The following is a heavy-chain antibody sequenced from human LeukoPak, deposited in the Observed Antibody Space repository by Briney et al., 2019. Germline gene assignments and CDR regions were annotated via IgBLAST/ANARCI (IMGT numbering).Heavy chain of an antibody. D-gene: IGHD2-15*01. V-gene: IGHV1-2*02. CDR2: INPNGSAT. CDR3: ARVWAPGDCSGGSCYEGTGEIDY. J-gene: IGHJ4*02. CDR1: GYSFNGDY. Sequence: AAVSVSCKASGYSFNGDYMNWVRQPPGQGLDWMGCINPNGSATNTAQMLHGGVTLTRATSNSTYSMELSRLRSDDTAVDYCARVWAPGDCSGGSCYEGTGEIDYWGEGALVSVSS.